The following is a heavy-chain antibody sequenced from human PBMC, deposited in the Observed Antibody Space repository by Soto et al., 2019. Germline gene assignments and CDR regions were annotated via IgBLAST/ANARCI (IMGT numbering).Heavy chain of an antibody. CDR1: GFTFSSYG. J-gene: IGHJ1*01. CDR2: IWYDGSNK. D-gene: IGHD2-8*01. Sequence: GGSLRLSCAASGFTFSSYGMHWVRQAPGKGLEWVAVIWYDGSNKYYADSVKGRFTISRDNSKNTLYLQVNSLRAEDTAVYYCARSPYCTNGVCFRAEYFQHWGQGTLVTVSS. V-gene: IGHV3-33*01. CDR3: ARSPYCTNGVCFRAEYFQH.